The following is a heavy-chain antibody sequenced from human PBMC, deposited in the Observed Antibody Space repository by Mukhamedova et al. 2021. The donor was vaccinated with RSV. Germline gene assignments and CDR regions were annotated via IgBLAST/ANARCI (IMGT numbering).Heavy chain of an antibody. V-gene: IGHV3-30-3*01. Sequence: DGSNKYYADSVKGRFTISRDNPKNTLYLQMNSLRAEDTAVYYCARDRRGGVAAAGDDYWGQGTLVTVSS. CDR3: ARDRRGGVAAAGDDY. J-gene: IGHJ4*02. D-gene: IGHD6-13*01. CDR2: DGSNK.